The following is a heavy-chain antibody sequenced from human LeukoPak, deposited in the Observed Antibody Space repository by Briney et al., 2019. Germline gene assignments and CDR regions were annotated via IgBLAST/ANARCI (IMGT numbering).Heavy chain of an antibody. Sequence: SETLSLTCTVSGYSISSGYYWGWIRQPPGKGLEWIGSIYHSGSTYYNPSLKSRVTISVDTSKNQFSLKLSSVTAADTAVYYCARVEYSSPSTYFDYWGQGTLVTVSS. D-gene: IGHD6-6*01. J-gene: IGHJ4*02. CDR2: IYHSGST. CDR1: GYSISSGYY. CDR3: ARVEYSSPSTYFDY. V-gene: IGHV4-38-2*02.